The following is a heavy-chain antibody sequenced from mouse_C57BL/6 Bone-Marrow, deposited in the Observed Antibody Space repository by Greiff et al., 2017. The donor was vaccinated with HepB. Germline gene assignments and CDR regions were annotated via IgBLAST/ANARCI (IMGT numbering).Heavy chain of an antibody. D-gene: IGHD2-2*01. V-gene: IGHV5-6*02. CDR1: GFTFSSYG. CDR3: ARHGWGY. CDR2: ISSGGSYT. Sequence: DVKLQESGGDLVKPGGSLKLSCAASGFTFSSYGMSWVRQTPDKRLEWVATISSGGSYTYYPDSVKGRFTISRDNAKNTLYLQMSSLKSEDTAMYYCARHGWGYWGQGTTLTVSS. J-gene: IGHJ2*01.